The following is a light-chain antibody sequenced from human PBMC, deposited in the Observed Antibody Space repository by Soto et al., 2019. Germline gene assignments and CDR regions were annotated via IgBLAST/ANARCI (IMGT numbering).Light chain of an antibody. V-gene: IGKV1-39*01. CDR1: QSISEY. CDR3: QQGYSTALT. Sequence: DIQMTQSPSSLSAAVGERVTITCRASQSISEYLNWYQQKPGKAPKLVIFSASTLQRGVPVRFSGSGSGTEFTLTISSLEAEDFGTYYCQQGYSTALTFGGGTKVEI. CDR2: SAS. J-gene: IGKJ4*01.